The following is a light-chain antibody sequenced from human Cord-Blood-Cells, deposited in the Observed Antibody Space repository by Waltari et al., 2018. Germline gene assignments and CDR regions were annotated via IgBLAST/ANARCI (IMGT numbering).Light chain of an antibody. CDR2: DVS. Sequence: QSALTQPASVSGSPGQSITISCTGTSSDVGCYNYVSWYQQHPGKAPKLMIYDVSNRPSGVSNRFSGSNSGNTASLTISGLQAEDEADYYCSSYTSSSTWVFGGGTKLTVL. CDR3: SSYTSSSTWV. J-gene: IGLJ3*02. CDR1: SSDVGCYNY. V-gene: IGLV2-14*01.